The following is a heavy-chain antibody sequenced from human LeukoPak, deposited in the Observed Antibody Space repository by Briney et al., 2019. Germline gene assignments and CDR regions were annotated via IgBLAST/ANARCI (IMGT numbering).Heavy chain of an antibody. V-gene: IGHV4-34*01. CDR1: GGTFSGYY. CDR3: ARGLYCSSTSCYNAFDI. D-gene: IGHD2-2*02. CDR2: INHSGST. Sequence: SETLSLTCAAYGGTFSGYYWSWIRQPPGKGLEWIGEINHSGSTNYNPSLKSRVTISVDTSKNQFSLKLSSVTAADTAVYYCARGLYCSSTSCYNAFDIWGQGTMVTVSS. J-gene: IGHJ3*02.